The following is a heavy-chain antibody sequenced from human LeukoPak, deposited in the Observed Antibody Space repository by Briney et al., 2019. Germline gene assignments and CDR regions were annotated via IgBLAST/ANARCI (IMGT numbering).Heavy chain of an antibody. CDR2: IRYDGSNK. CDR3: AKGTYYYDSSGYYD. J-gene: IGHJ4*02. V-gene: IGHV3-30*02. D-gene: IGHD3-22*01. Sequence: PGGSLRLSCAASGFTFSSYGMHWVRQASGKGLEWVAFIRYDGSNKYYADSVKGRFTISRDNSKNTLYLQMNSLRAEDTAVYYCAKGTYYYDSSGYYDWGQGTLVTVSS. CDR1: GFTFSSYG.